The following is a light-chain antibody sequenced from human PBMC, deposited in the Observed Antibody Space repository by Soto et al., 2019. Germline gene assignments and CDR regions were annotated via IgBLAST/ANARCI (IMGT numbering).Light chain of an antibody. Sequence: EILMTQSPATLSVSPGESATLSCRASQSVSTSLAWYQQKPGQAPRLLIYGASTRATDIPARFSGSGSGTEFTLTISSLQSEDFAVYYCQQYHHWPPITFGQGTR. CDR2: GAS. CDR3: QQYHHWPPIT. V-gene: IGKV3-15*01. J-gene: IGKJ5*01. CDR1: QSVSTS.